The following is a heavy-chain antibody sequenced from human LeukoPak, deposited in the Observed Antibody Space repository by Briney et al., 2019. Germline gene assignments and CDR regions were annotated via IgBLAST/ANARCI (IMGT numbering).Heavy chain of an antibody. V-gene: IGHV4-59*01. CDR3: ARSPGRGAYFDY. Sequence: SETLSLTCTVSGASISSYYWNWIRQPPGKGLEWIGYIYYSGSTNYNPSLKSRVTISVDTSKNQFSLKLSSVTAADTAVYYCARSPGRGAYFDYWGQGTLVTVSS. CDR1: GASISSYY. D-gene: IGHD1-26*01. J-gene: IGHJ4*02. CDR2: IYYSGST.